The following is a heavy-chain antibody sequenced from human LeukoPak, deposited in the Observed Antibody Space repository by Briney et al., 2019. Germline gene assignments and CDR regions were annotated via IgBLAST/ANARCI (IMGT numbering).Heavy chain of an antibody. CDR1: GFTFSSYE. V-gene: IGHV3-48*03. CDR3: ARRAGDYSHPYDY. CDR2: ISSSGSTI. D-gene: IGHD3-22*01. J-gene: IGHJ4*02. Sequence: PGGSLRLSCAASGFTFSSYEMNWVRQAPGKGLEWVSYISSSGSTIYYADSVKGRFTICRDNAKTSLYLQMNSLRAEDTAVYCCARRAGDYSHPYDYWGQGTLVTVSS.